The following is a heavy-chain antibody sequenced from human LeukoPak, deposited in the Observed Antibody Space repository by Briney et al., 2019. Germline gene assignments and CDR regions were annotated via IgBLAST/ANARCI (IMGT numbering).Heavy chain of an antibody. J-gene: IGHJ4*02. V-gene: IGHV3-23*01. CDR2: FSGHSHSA. Sequence: GGSLRLSCAASGFTFSTYAMSWVRQAPGKGLEWVSAFSGHSHSAYYADSVTGRFTISRDNSKNMLYLQMNSLRAEDTAVYYCARHPDHWGQGTLVTVSS. CDR3: ARHPDH. CDR1: GFTFSTYA.